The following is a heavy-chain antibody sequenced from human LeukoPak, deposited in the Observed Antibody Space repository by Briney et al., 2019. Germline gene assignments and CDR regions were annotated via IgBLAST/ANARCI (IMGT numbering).Heavy chain of an antibody. Sequence: ASVKVSCKASGYTFTSYGISWVRQAPGQGLEWMGWISPYNGNTNYAQKFQGRVTMTTDTSTSTAYMELRSLRSDDTAVYYCARAGNYCSSTSCPSLIDYWGQGTLVTVSS. V-gene: IGHV1-18*01. CDR1: GYTFTSYG. CDR3: ARAGNYCSSTSCPSLIDY. D-gene: IGHD2-2*01. CDR2: ISPYNGNT. J-gene: IGHJ4*02.